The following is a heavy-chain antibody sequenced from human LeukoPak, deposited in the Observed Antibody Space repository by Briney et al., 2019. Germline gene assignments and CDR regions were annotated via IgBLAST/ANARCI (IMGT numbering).Heavy chain of an antibody. D-gene: IGHD6-19*01. CDR3: ARDLSAVAGTALFDP. CDR1: GFTFSVYS. V-gene: IGHV3-30*03. CDR2: IVYDGSSK. J-gene: IGHJ5*02. Sequence: GGSLRLSCAASGFTFSVYSMNWVRQAPGKGLEWVAVIVYDGSSKYYADSVQGRFTISRDNSKNTLYLQMNSLKTEDTAVYYCARDLSAVAGTALFDPWGQGTLVTVSS.